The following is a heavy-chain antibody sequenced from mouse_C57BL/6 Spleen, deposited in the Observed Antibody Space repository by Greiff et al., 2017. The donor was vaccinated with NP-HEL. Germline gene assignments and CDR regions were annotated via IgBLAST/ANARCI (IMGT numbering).Heavy chain of an antibody. J-gene: IGHJ1*03. D-gene: IGHD1-1*01. V-gene: IGHV5-6*01. CDR2: ISSGGSYT. CDR1: GFTFSSYG. Sequence: EVQRVESGGDLVKPGGSLKLSCAASGFTFSSYGMSWVRQTPDKRLEWVATISSGGSYTYYPDSVKGRFTISRDNAKNTLYLQMSSLKSEDTAMYYCARGSSSWYFDVWGTGTTVTVSS. CDR3: ARGSSSWYFDV.